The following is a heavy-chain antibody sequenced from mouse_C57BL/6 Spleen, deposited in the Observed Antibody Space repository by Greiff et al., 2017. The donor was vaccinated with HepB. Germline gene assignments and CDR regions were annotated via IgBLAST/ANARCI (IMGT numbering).Heavy chain of an antibody. CDR2: INPNYGTT. V-gene: IGHV1-39*01. CDR1: GYSFTDYN. CDR3: ARRWVTTVVDAMDY. Sequence: VVKPGASVKISCTASGYSFTDYNMNRVKQSNGKSLEWIGVINPNYGTTSYNQKFKGKATLTVDQSSSTAYMQLNSLTSEDSAVYYCARRWVTTVVDAMDYWGQGTSVTVSS. J-gene: IGHJ4*01. D-gene: IGHD1-1*01.